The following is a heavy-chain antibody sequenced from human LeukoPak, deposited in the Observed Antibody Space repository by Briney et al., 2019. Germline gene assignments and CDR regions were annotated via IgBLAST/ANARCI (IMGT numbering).Heavy chain of an antibody. D-gene: IGHD1-26*01. V-gene: IGHV3-7*01. CDR1: GFTFSRYW. J-gene: IGHJ4*02. Sequence: GGSLRLSCAASGFTFSRYWMSWVRHAPGKGLEWVAEIKEDGSEKYYVDSVKGRFTFSRDNAKNSLYLQMNSLRAEDTAVYYCASWDLRWGRGTLVTVSS. CDR3: ASWDLR. CDR2: IKEDGSEK.